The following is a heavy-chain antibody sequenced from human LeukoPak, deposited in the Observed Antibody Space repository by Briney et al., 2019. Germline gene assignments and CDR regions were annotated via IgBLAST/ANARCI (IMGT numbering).Heavy chain of an antibody. Sequence: SETLSLTCTVSDGSISSSSYYWGWIRQPPGKGLEWIGSIYYSGSTYYNPSLKSRVTISVDTSKNQFSLKLSSVTAADTAVYYCARGEDSSGYLWGQGTLVTVSS. V-gene: IGHV4-39*01. D-gene: IGHD3-22*01. CDR2: IYYSGST. J-gene: IGHJ4*02. CDR1: DGSISSSSYY. CDR3: ARGEDSSGYL.